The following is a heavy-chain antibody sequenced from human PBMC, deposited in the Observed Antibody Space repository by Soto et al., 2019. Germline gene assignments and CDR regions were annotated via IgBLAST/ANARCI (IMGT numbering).Heavy chain of an antibody. J-gene: IGHJ4*02. CDR1: GFTFSSYS. V-gene: IGHV3-21*04. CDR3: ARRSDVYDYGDYGLFDY. D-gene: IGHD4-17*01. CDR2: ISSSSSYI. Sequence: GGSLRLSCAASGFTFSSYSMNWVRQAPGKGLEWVSSISSSSSYIYYADSVKGRFTISRDSAKNSLYLQMNSLRAEDTAVYYCARRSDVYDYGDYGLFDYWGQGTLVTVSS.